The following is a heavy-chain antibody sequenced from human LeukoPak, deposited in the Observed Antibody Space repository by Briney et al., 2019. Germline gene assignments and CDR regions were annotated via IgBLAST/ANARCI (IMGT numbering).Heavy chain of an antibody. CDR3: AKGGVEMATITADFDY. CDR2: ISWDGGST. V-gene: IGHV3-43*01. D-gene: IGHD5-24*01. J-gene: IGHJ4*02. CDR1: GFTFSTYW. Sequence: GGSLRLSCAASGFTFSTYWMHWVRQAPGKGLEWVSLISWDGGSTYYADSVKGRFTISRDNSKNSLYLQMNSLRTEDTALYYCAKGGVEMATITADFDYWGQGTLVTVSS.